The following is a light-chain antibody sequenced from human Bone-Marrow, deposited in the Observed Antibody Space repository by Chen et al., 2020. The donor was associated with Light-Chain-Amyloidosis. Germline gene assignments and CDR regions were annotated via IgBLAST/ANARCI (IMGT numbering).Light chain of an antibody. J-gene: IGLJ3*02. CDR2: DDS. Sequence: SYVLTQPSSVSVAPGQTATIACGGNNIGSTSVHWYQQTPGQAPLLVVYDDSDRPSGIPERLSGYNSGHTATPSISRVAAGDEADYYCQVWDRSSDRPVFGGGTKLTVL. V-gene: IGLV3-21*02. CDR3: QVWDRSSDRPV. CDR1: NIGSTS.